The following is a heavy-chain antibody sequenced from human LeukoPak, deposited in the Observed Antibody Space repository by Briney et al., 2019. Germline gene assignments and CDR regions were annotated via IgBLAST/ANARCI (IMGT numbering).Heavy chain of an antibody. CDR2: ISSSSSTI. CDR1: GFTFSDYY. V-gene: IGHV3-11*04. D-gene: IGHD5-18*01. CDR3: ARDRLHTAIPFFRKKENWFDP. Sequence: GGSLRLSCAASGFTFSDYYMSWIRQAPGKGLEWVSYISSSSSTIYYADSVKGRFTISRDNAKNSLYLQMNSLRDEDTAVYYCARDRLHTAIPFFRKKENWFDPWGQGTLVTVSS. J-gene: IGHJ5*02.